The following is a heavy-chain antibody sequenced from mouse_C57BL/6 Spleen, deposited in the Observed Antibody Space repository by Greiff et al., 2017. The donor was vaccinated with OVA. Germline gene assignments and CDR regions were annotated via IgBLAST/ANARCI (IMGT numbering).Heavy chain of an antibody. CDR2: IYPGDGDT. CDR1: GYAFSSSW. D-gene: IGHD3-2*02. V-gene: IGHV1-82*01. J-gene: IGHJ3*01. CDR3: ARAAQAPWFAY. Sequence: QVQLQQSGPELVKPGASVKISCKASGYAFSSSWMNWVKQRPGKGLEWIGRIYPGDGDTNYNGKFKGKATLTADKSSSTAYMQLSSLTSEDSAVYVCARAAQAPWFAYWGQGTLVTVSA.